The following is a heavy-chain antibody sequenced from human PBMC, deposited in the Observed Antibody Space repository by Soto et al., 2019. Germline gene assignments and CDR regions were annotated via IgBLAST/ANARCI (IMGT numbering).Heavy chain of an antibody. J-gene: IGHJ6*02. CDR2: INHSGST. D-gene: IGHD3-3*01. Sequence: SETLSLTCAVYGGSFSCYYWIWIRQPPGKGLEWIGEINHSGSTNYNPSLKSRVTISVDTSKNQFSLKLSSVTAADTAVYYCAHRGGFFYYYGMDVWGQGTTVTVSS. V-gene: IGHV4-34*01. CDR3: AHRGGFFYYYGMDV. CDR1: GGSFSCYY.